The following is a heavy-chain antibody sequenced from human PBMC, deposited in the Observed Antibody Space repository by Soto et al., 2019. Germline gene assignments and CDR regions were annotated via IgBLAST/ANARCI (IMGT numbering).Heavy chain of an antibody. V-gene: IGHV3-53*01. CDR2: LYSGGTT. CDR3: ARVNYYYDK. J-gene: IGHJ4*02. CDR1: GFTVSNNY. Sequence: CEASGFTVSNNYMTWVRQAPGKRLEWVSILYSGGTTYYANSVKGRFTISRDDPKNTVYLQMNRLRAEDTAVYYCARVNYYYDKWGQGTLVTVSS. D-gene: IGHD3-22*01.